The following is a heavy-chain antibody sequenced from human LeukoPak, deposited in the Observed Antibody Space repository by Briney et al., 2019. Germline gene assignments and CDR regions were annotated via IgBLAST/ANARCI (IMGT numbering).Heavy chain of an antibody. J-gene: IGHJ4*02. V-gene: IGHV3-23*01. CDR3: AKGSRGSWSFFDC. Sequence: GGSLRLSCAASGFTFGTSAMSWVRQAPGKGREWVSTFGRSGSDTHYSDSVEGRFTICRDNAKNTWYLQVHSLRDEDTDVYYCAKGSRGSWSFFDCWGRGTLATVS. CDR1: GFTFGTSA. CDR2: FGRSGSDT. D-gene: IGHD6-13*01.